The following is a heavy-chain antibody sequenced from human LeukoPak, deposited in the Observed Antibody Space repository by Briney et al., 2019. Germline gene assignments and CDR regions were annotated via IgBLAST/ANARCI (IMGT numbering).Heavy chain of an antibody. J-gene: IGHJ4*02. CDR3: ARDGGYSSHDY. V-gene: IGHV3-23*01. Sequence: QPGGSLRLSCAASGFTFSTNAMSWVRQAPRKGLEWVSAISGRTGKTYYADSVRGRFTISRDNSESTIYLQMDSLRDEDTAVYYCARDGGYSSHDYWGQGTLVSVSS. CDR2: ISGRTGKT. CDR1: GFTFSTNA. D-gene: IGHD6-19*01.